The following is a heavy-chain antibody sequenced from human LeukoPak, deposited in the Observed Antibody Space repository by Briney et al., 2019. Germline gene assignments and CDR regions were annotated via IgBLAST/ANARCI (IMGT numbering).Heavy chain of an antibody. Sequence: GGSLRLSCEASGFTFSSYSMNWVRQAPGKGLEWISYISTSTTTIYYANSVKGRFTTSRDNAKNSLYLQMNSLRAEDTAVYYCAELGITMIGGVWGKGITVTISS. D-gene: IGHD3-10*02. CDR3: AELGITMIGGV. V-gene: IGHV3-48*04. CDR1: GFTFSSYS. CDR2: ISTSTTTI. J-gene: IGHJ6*04.